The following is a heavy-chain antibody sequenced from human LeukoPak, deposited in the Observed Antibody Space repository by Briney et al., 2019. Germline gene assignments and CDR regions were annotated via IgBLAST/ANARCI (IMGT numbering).Heavy chain of an antibody. D-gene: IGHD3-10*01. J-gene: IGHJ6*02. Sequence: TPSETLSLTCTVSGGSISSYYWSWIRHPPGKALEWIRYIYYSGSTNYSPSLKSRVTISVDTSKNQFSLKLSSVTAADTAVYYCASTMVRGVIINYYYYGMDVWGQGTTVTVSS. CDR3: ASTMVRGVIINYYYYGMDV. CDR1: GGSISSYY. V-gene: IGHV4-59*01. CDR2: IYYSGST.